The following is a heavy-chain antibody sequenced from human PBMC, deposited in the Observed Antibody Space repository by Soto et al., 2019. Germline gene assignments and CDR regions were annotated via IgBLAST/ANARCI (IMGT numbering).Heavy chain of an antibody. Sequence: PSETRSLTWAVYGGSFSCYYWSWIRQPPGKGLGWIGEINHSGSTNYNPSLKSRVTISVDTSKNQFSLKLSSVTAADTAVYYCARWVGYCSSTSCYLRYGMDVWGQGTTVTVSS. V-gene: IGHV4-34*01. CDR1: GGSFSCYY. CDR3: ARWVGYCSSTSCYLRYGMDV. J-gene: IGHJ6*02. D-gene: IGHD2-2*01. CDR2: INHSGST.